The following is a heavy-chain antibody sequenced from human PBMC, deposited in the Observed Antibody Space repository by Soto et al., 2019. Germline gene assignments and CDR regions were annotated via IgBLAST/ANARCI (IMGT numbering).Heavy chain of an antibody. D-gene: IGHD5-12*01. CDR1: GGSISSYY. V-gene: IGHV4-59*01. J-gene: IGHJ3*02. Sequence: SETLSLTCTVSGGSISSYYWSWIRQPPGKGLEWIGYIYYSGSTNYNPSLKSRVTISVDTSKNQFSLKLSSVTAADTAVYYCASQKPADGYREAFDIWGQGTMVTVSS. CDR2: IYYSGST. CDR3: ASQKPADGYREAFDI.